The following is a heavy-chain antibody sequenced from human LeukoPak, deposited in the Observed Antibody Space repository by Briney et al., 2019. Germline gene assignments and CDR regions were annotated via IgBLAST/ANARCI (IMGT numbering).Heavy chain of an antibody. V-gene: IGHV3-33*01. CDR3: AREGPRGNSQFDY. Sequence: GRSLRLSCATSGFTFSNYGMHWVRQVPGKGLEWVALIWYDGSNKYYTDSVKGRLTISRDNSKDTLFLQMNSLRVEDTAVYYCAREGPRGNSQFDYWGQGTLVTVSP. D-gene: IGHD2/OR15-2a*01. CDR1: GFTFSNYG. CDR2: IWYDGSNK. J-gene: IGHJ4*02.